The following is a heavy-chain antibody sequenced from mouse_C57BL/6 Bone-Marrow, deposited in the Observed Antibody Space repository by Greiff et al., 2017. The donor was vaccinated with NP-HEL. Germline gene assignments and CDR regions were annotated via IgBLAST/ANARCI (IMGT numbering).Heavy chain of an antibody. Sequence: EVMLVESGEGLVKPGGSLKLSCAASGFTFTSYAMSWVRQTPEKRLEWVAYISSGGDYIYYADTVKGRFTISRDNARNTQYLQMSSLKSEDTAMYYCTREIYYDYDYAMDYWGQGTSVTVSS. CDR2: ISSGGDYI. J-gene: IGHJ4*01. CDR3: TREIYYDYDYAMDY. D-gene: IGHD2-4*01. V-gene: IGHV5-9-1*02. CDR1: GFTFTSYA.